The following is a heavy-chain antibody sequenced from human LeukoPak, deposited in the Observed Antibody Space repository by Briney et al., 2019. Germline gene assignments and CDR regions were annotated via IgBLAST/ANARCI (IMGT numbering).Heavy chain of an antibody. Sequence: GGSLRLSCAASGFTFSSYGMHWVRQAPGKGLEWVAVISYDGSNKYYADSVKGRFTISRDNSKNTLYLQMNSLRAEDTAVYYCAKEYKAMVRGVIRSPLDYWGQGTLVTASS. V-gene: IGHV3-30*18. D-gene: IGHD3-10*01. J-gene: IGHJ4*02. CDR3: AKEYKAMVRGVIRSPLDY. CDR1: GFTFSSYG. CDR2: ISYDGSNK.